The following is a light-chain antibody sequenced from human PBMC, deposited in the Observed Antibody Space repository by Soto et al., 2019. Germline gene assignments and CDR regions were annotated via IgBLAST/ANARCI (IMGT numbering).Light chain of an antibody. J-gene: IGKJ4*01. V-gene: IGKV3-11*01. CDR1: QSISSH. Sequence: EIVLTQSPATLSLSPGERATLSCRASQSISSHLAWYQQKPGQTPRLLMYDASNRATAVPARFSGSGSGTDFTLTISSPEPEDLAVYYCQQRSTWPLTFGGGTKVEIK. CDR3: QQRSTWPLT. CDR2: DAS.